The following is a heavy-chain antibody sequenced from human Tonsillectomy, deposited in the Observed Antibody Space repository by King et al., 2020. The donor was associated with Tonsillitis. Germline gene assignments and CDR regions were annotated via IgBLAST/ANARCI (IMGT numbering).Heavy chain of an antibody. J-gene: IGHJ3*02. CDR2: IHYSGTT. Sequence: VQLQESGPGLVKPSETLSLTCSVSGGSISGSYWSWIRQPPGKGLEWIGYIHYSGTTNYNPSLKSRVTISVDTSKNKFSLKLSSVTAADTAVYYCARVWGIVEIYDAFDIWGQGTMVTVSS. CDR1: GGSISGSY. D-gene: IGHD3-22*01. CDR3: ARVWGIVEIYDAFDI. V-gene: IGHV4-59*01.